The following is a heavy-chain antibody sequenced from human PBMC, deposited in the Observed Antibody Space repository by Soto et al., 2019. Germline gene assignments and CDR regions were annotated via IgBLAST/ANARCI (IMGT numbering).Heavy chain of an antibody. CDR3: ARVVVVQAAGIDY. V-gene: IGHV3-21*01. CDR2: ISSSSSYI. D-gene: IGHD2-2*01. J-gene: IGHJ4*02. CDR1: GFTFSSYS. Sequence: EVQLVESGGGLVKPGGSLRLSCAASGFTFSSYSMNWVRQAPGKGLEWVSSISSSSSYIYYADSVKGRFTISRDNAKNSLYRQMNSLRAEDTSVDYCARVVVVQAAGIDYWGQGTLVTVSS.